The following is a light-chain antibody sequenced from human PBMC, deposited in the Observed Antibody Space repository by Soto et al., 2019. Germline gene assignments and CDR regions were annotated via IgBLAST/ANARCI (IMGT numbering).Light chain of an antibody. J-gene: IGKJ1*01. V-gene: IGKV1-17*02. CDR2: TAS. CDR3: QHYNSYSEA. CDR1: QGIGND. Sequence: DIQMTQSPSSLSASVGDRVAITCRASQGIGNDLGWYQQQPGKAPKRLIYTASILQTGVPSRFSGSGSETEFTLTIGNLQPDDFATYYCQHYNSYSEAFGQGTKVDIK.